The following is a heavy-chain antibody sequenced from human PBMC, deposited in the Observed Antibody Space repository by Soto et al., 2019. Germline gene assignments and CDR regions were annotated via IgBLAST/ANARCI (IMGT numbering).Heavy chain of an antibody. CDR3: ARGRGSGATRVRWLFDP. V-gene: IGHV4-34*01. D-gene: IGHD6-19*01. J-gene: IGHJ5*02. Sequence: SEILSLSCAVYDGSHSGYYWSWIRQPPGKGLEWIGGINHSGSTKYNPSLKSRVTISVDTSKNQFSLKLSSVAAADTDVYYWARGRGSGATRVRWLFDPWGQGTLVNVSS. CDR2: INHSGST. CDR1: DGSHSGYY.